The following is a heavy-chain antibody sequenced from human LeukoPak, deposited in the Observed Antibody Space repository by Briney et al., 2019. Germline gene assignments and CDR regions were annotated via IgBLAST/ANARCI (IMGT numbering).Heavy chain of an antibody. D-gene: IGHD2/OR15-2a*01. V-gene: IGHV3-23*01. CDR1: GFTFSSYA. CDR2: ISGSGGST. J-gene: IGHJ4*02. Sequence: PGGSLRLSCAASGFTFSSYAISWVRQAPGKGLEWVSAISGSGGSTYYADSVKGRFTISRDNSKNTLYLQMNSLRAEDTAVYYCAKSSKGRYFFDYWGQGTLVTVSS. CDR3: AKSSKGRYFFDY.